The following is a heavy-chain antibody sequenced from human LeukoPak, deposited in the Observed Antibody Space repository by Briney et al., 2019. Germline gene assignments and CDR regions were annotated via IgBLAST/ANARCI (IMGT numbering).Heavy chain of an antibody. Sequence: PSETLSLTCTVSGGSISSYYWSWIRQPPGKGLEWIGYIYYSGSTNYNPSLKSRVTISVDTSKNQFSLKLSSVTAADTAMYYCARAVSGRFDYWGQGTLVTVSS. CDR1: GGSISSYY. CDR3: ARAVSGRFDY. J-gene: IGHJ4*02. D-gene: IGHD6-19*01. V-gene: IGHV4-59*08. CDR2: IYYSGST.